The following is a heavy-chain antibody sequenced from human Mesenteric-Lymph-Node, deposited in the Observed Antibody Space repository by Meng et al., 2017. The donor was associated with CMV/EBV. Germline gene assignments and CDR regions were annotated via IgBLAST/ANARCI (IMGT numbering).Heavy chain of an antibody. CDR3: AGSTLVVTPVDC. CDR1: GFTFRSYG. D-gene: IGHD4-23*01. J-gene: IGHJ4*02. V-gene: IGHV3-30*19. Sequence: GESLKISCAASGFTFRSYGMHWVRQAPGKGLEWVAVISYDGTDKYYADSVKGRFTISRDNSKNTLYLQMNSLRAEDTAIYYCAGSTLVVTPVDCWGQGTLVTVSS. CDR2: ISYDGTDK.